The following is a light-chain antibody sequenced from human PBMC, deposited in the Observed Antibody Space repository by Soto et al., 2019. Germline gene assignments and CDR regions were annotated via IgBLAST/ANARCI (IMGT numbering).Light chain of an antibody. J-gene: IGKJ4*01. CDR3: QQYGKSPLT. Sequence: DMVLTHSPATLSSSPWERATLSSSASQSINSNYFAWYQQKPGQAPRLLFYSASSRVSGIPDRFTASGSGTDFTLTISRLEPEDFAVYICQQYGKSPLTFGGGTKVDNK. CDR1: QSINSNY. CDR2: SAS. V-gene: IGKV3-20*01.